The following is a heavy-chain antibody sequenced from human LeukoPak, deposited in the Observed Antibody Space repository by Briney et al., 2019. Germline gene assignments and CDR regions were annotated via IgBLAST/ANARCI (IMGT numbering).Heavy chain of an antibody. CDR3: ARIGITMVRGDVGHGAFDI. V-gene: IGHV3-48*03. J-gene: IGHJ3*02. Sequence: GGSLRLSCAASGFTFSSYEMNWVRQAPGKGLEWVSYISSSGSTIYYADSVKGRFTISRDNAKNSLYLQMNSLRAEDTAVYYCARIGITMVRGDVGHGAFDIWGQGTMVTVSS. D-gene: IGHD3-10*01. CDR2: ISSSGSTI. CDR1: GFTFSSYE.